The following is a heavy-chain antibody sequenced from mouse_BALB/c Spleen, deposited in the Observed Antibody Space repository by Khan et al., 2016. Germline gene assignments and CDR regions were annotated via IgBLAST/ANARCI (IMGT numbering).Heavy chain of an antibody. CDR2: VNPYNGDT. D-gene: IGHD2-1*01. CDR1: GYSFADYF. Sequence: EMQLQESGPELVKPGASVKISCKASGYSFADYFMNWVKQSHGKSLEWIGRVNPYNGDTFYNQKFKGKASMTVDKSSRTAHMELLSLTSEDSAVYYCGRGGNYVNLYFDVWGAGTTVTVSS. CDR3: GRGGNYVNLYFDV. J-gene: IGHJ1*01. V-gene: IGHV1-37*01.